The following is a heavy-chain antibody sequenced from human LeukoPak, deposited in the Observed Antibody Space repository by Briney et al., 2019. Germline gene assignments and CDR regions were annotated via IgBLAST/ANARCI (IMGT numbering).Heavy chain of an antibody. CDR2: IGAGGTFT. V-gene: IGHV3-23*01. CDR3: ARGSYSSSWYGGAFDI. D-gene: IGHD6-13*01. J-gene: IGHJ3*02. CDR1: GFTFSSYA. Sequence: GGSLRLSCTASGFTFSSYAMNWVRQAPGKGLEWVSGIGAGGTFTYYADSVKGRFTISRDNSKNTLYLQMNSLRAEDTAVYYCARGSYSSSWYGGAFDIWGQGTMVTVSS.